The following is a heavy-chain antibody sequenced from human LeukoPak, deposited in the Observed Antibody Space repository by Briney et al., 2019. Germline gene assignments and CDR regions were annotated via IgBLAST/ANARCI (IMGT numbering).Heavy chain of an antibody. J-gene: IGHJ4*02. CDR2: ISSSSSYI. V-gene: IGHV3-21*01. Sequence: GGSLRLSCAASGFTFSSYSMNWVRQAPGKGLQWVSSISSSSSYIYYADSVKGRFTISRDNAKNSLYLQMNSLRAEDTAVYYCARDRSTGTTLRNYYFDYWGQGTLVTVSS. CDR1: GFTFSSYS. CDR3: ARDRSTGTTLRNYYFDY. D-gene: IGHD1-7*01.